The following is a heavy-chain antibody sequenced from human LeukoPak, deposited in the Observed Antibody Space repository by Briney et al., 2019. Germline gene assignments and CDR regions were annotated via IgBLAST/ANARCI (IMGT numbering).Heavy chain of an antibody. CDR2: IYSGGST. D-gene: IGHD1-26*01. Sequence: PGGSLRLSCAASGFTVSSNYMSWVRQAPGKGLEWVSVIYSGGSTYYADSVKGRFTISRDNSKNTLYLQMNSLRAEDTAVYYCARDLGGSYSGWDKSYYYYYMDVWGKGTTVTVSS. V-gene: IGHV3-53*01. CDR1: GFTVSSNY. CDR3: ARDLGGSYSGWDKSYYYYYMDV. J-gene: IGHJ6*03.